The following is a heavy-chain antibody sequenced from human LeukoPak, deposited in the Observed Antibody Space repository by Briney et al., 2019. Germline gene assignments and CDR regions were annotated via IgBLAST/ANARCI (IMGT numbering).Heavy chain of an antibody. CDR1: GGSISSYY. V-gene: IGHV4-59*12. CDR3: ARDREWELLGGAFDI. Sequence: SETLSLTCTVSGGSISSYYWSWIRQPPGKGLEWIGYIYYSGSTNYNPSLKSRVTISVDTSKNQFSLKLSSVTAADTAAYYCARDREWELLGGAFDIWGQGTMVTVSS. D-gene: IGHD1-26*01. J-gene: IGHJ3*02. CDR2: IYYSGST.